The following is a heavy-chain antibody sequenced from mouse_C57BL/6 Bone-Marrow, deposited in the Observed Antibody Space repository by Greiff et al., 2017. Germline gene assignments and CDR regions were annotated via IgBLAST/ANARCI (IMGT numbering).Heavy chain of an antibody. V-gene: IGHV1-15*01. Sequence: QVQLQQSGAELVRPGASVTLSCKASGYTFTDYEMHWVKQTPVHGLEWIGAIEPETGGTASNQKFKGKAILTADKSSSTAYMELRSLTSEDSAVYYCTIYGNYVDYYAMDYWGQGTSVTVSS. CDR2: IEPETGGT. D-gene: IGHD2-1*01. CDR1: GYTFTDYE. CDR3: TIYGNYVDYYAMDY. J-gene: IGHJ4*01.